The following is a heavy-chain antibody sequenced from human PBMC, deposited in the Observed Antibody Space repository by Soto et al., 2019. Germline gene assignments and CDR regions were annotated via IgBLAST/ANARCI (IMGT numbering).Heavy chain of an antibody. D-gene: IGHD7-27*01. CDR2: IYSGGNT. CDR1: GFTVSNNY. V-gene: IGHV3-53*01. J-gene: IGHJ4*02. CDR3: AGPTGDPGGGGYYFDY. Sequence: EVQLVESGGGLIQPGGSLRLSCAASGFTVSNNYMSWVRQPPGKGPEWVSIIYSGGNTYYADAVKGRFTIPRDNSKNTRYLQMNSRRAEDTAIIYGAGPTGDPGGGGYYFDYWGRGTLVTVSS.